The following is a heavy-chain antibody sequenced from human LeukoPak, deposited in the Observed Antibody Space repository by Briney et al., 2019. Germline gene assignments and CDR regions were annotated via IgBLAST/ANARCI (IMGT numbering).Heavy chain of an antibody. V-gene: IGHV4-39*01. CDR2: IYYSGTT. CDR1: GGSISSSNYY. D-gene: IGHD3-10*01. CDR3: ARVGSGNYYYFDY. J-gene: IGHJ4*02. Sequence: PSETLSLTCTVSGGSISSSNYYWGWIRQPPRKGLEWIGSIYYSGTTYYNPSLKSRVTISVDTSKNQFSLRLTSMTAADTAVYYCARVGSGNYYYFDYWGQGTLVTVSS.